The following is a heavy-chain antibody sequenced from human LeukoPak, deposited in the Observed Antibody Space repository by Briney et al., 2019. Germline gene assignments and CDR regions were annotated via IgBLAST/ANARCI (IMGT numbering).Heavy chain of an antibody. J-gene: IGHJ4*02. V-gene: IGHV3-7*01. D-gene: IGHD3-22*01. CDR1: GFTFSSYW. CDR3: ARGTPQITMIVVVVFFDY. CDR2: IKQDGSEK. Sequence: AGGSLRLSCAASGFTFSSYWMSWVRQAPGKGLEWVANIKQDGSEKYYVDSVKGRFTISRDNAKNSLYLQMNSLRAEDTAVYYCARGTPQITMIVVVVFFDYWGQGTLVTVSS.